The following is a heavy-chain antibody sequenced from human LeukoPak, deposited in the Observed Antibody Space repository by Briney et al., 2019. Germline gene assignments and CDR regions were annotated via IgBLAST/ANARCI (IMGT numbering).Heavy chain of an antibody. Sequence: PSETLSLTCTVSGGSMSSGSYYWNWIRQPAGKGLKWIGRIYTSWSTNYSPSLKSRVTISVDTSKNHFSLKLSSVTAADTAVYYCARVFDLWGQGTLVTVSS. J-gene: IGHJ5*02. CDR1: GGSMSSGSYY. V-gene: IGHV4-61*02. CDR3: ARVFDL. CDR2: IYTSWST.